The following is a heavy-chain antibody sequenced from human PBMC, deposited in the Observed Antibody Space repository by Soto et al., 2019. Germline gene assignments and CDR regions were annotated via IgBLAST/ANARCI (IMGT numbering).Heavy chain of an antibody. D-gene: IGHD6-6*01. V-gene: IGHV4-34*01. J-gene: IGHJ6*02. CDR3: ARFPGIAARPNYYYYGMDV. CDR2: INHSGST. Sequence: TSETLSLTCAVYGGSFSGYYWSWIRQPPGKGLEWIGEINHSGSTNYNPSLKSRVTISVDTSKNQFSLKLSSVTAADTAVYYCARFPGIAARPNYYYYGMDVWGQGTTVTVSS. CDR1: GGSFSGYY.